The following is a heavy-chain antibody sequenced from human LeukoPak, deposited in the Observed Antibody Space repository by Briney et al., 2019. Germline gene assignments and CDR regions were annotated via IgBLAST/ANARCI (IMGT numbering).Heavy chain of an antibody. V-gene: IGHV4-39*07. D-gene: IGHD6-13*01. CDR3: ARDLRYSSSPQLS. CDR1: GGSISSSSYY. J-gene: IGHJ5*02. Sequence: SETLSLTCTVSGGSISSSSYYWGWIRQPPGKGLEWIGSIYYSGSTYYNPSLKSRVTISVDTSKNQFSPKLSSVTAADTAVYYCARDLRYSSSPQLSWGQGTLVTVSS. CDR2: IYYSGST.